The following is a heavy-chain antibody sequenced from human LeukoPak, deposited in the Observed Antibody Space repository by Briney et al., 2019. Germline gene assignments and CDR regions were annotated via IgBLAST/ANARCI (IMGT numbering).Heavy chain of an antibody. Sequence: GGSLRLSCAASGFTFSNYWMHWVRQAPGKGLEWVSAISGSGGSTYYADSVKGRFTISRDNSKNTLYLQMNSLRAEDTAVYYCARALGYSYYFDYWGQGTLVTVSS. CDR3: ARALGYSYYFDY. J-gene: IGHJ4*02. CDR2: ISGSGGST. D-gene: IGHD5-18*01. V-gene: IGHV3-23*01. CDR1: GFTFSNYW.